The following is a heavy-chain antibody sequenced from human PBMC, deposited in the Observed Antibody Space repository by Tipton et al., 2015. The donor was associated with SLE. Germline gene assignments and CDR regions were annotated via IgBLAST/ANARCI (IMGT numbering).Heavy chain of an antibody. D-gene: IGHD6-19*01. Sequence: TLSLTCTVSGYSISSGYYWGWIRQPPGKGLEWIGSIYHSGSTYYNPSLKSRVTISVDTSKNQFSLKLSSVTAADTAVYYCARDRSSGWYFDDWGQGTLVTVSS. CDR2: IYHSGST. V-gene: IGHV4-38-2*02. CDR1: GYSISSGYY. J-gene: IGHJ4*02. CDR3: ARDRSSGWYFDD.